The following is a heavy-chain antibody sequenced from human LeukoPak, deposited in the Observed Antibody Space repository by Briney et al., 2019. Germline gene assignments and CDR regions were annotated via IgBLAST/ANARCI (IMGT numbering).Heavy chain of an antibody. J-gene: IGHJ4*02. D-gene: IGHD3-22*01. CDR1: GFTFSSYS. CDR2: ISSSSSYI. Sequence: PGGSLRLSCAASGFTFSSYSMNWVRQAPGKGLEWVSSISSSSSYIYYADSVKGRFTISRDNAKNSLYLQMNSLRAEDTAVYYCARDFWDMRSDYYDSSGYYLGGHFDYWGQGTLVTVSS. CDR3: ARDFWDMRSDYYDSSGYYLGGHFDY. V-gene: IGHV3-21*01.